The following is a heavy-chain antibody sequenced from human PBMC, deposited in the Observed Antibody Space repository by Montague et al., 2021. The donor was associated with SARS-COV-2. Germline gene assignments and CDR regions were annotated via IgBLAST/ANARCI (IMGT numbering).Heavy chain of an antibody. V-gene: IGHV6-1*01. CDR1: GDSDWSNTAA. CDR3: VRDTGSAQAGFDA. J-gene: IGHJ4*02. Sequence: CAISGDSDWSNTAAWNWIRQSPSGDLEWLGRTNYRSKWTGDYATSVEGRISIDPDTSKNQFFLHLRSVTPEDTGVYYCVRDTGSAQAGFDAWGQGTLVTVSS. D-gene: IGHD4-17*01. CDR2: TNYRSKWTG.